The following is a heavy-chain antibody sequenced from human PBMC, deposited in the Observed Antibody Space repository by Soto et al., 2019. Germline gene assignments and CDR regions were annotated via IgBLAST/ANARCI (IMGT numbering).Heavy chain of an antibody. V-gene: IGHV4-61*05. J-gene: IGHJ4*02. Sequence: PSETLSLTCTVSGGSISSSSYYWGWIRQPPGKGLEWIGYIYYSGSTNYNPSLKSRVTISVDTSKNQFSLKLSSVTTADTAVYYCARRHGPFDFWGQGTLVTVSS. CDR3: ARRHGPFDF. CDR1: GGSISSSSYY. CDR2: IYYSGST.